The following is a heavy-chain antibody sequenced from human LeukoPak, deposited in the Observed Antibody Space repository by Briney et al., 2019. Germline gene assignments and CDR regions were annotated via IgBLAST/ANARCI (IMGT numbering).Heavy chain of an antibody. CDR2: ISGSGGST. CDR1: GFTFSSYA. Sequence: GGSLRLSCAASGFTFSSYAMSWVRQAPGKGLEWVSAISGSGGSTYYADSVEGRFTISRDNSKNTLYLQMNSLRAEDTAVYYCAKDAVRGSGRINWFDSWGQGTLFTVSS. CDR3: AKDAVRGSGRINWFDS. J-gene: IGHJ5*01. V-gene: IGHV3-23*01. D-gene: IGHD3-10*01.